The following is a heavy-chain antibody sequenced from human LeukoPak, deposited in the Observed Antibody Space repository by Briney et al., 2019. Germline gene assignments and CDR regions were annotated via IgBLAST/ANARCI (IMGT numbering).Heavy chain of an antibody. CDR3: ATHAAGDILVVPAAVDN. CDR2: ISRNRRNT. CDR1: RFTLSDYY. Sequence: PRGALRLSCAASRFTLSDYYMSWVGQAPGKGLEGVGHISRNRRNTTYASPVKGRFTISRDNAKKTLYLQMNSLRAEDTAVYYCATHAAGDILVVPAAVDNWGQGTLVTVSS. V-gene: IGHV3-11*03. J-gene: IGHJ4*02. D-gene: IGHD2-2*01.